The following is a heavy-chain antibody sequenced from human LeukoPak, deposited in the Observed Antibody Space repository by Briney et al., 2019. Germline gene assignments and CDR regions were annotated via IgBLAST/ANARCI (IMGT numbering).Heavy chain of an antibody. CDR2: INHSGST. J-gene: IGHJ4*02. CDR3: ARGIGAAGRRRCYFDY. Sequence: SETLSLTCAVYGGSFSGYYWSWIRQPPGKGLEWIGEINHSGSTNYNPSLKNRVTISVDTSKNQFSLKLSSVTAADTAVYYCARGIGAAGRRRCYFDYWGQGTLVTVSS. CDR1: GGSFSGYY. V-gene: IGHV4-34*01. D-gene: IGHD6-13*01.